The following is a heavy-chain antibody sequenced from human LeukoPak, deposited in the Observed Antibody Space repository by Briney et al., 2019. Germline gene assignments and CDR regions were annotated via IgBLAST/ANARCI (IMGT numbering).Heavy chain of an antibody. J-gene: IGHJ4*02. Sequence: SGPTLVKPTQTLTLTCTFSGFSLSTSGVGVGWIRQPPGKALEWPALIYWDDDKRYSPSLKSRLTITKDTSKNQVVLTMTNMDPVDTATYYCTHMRGSGWFYDYWGQGTLVTVSS. V-gene: IGHV2-5*02. D-gene: IGHD6-13*01. CDR1: GFSLSTSGVG. CDR2: IYWDDDK. CDR3: THMRGSGWFYDY.